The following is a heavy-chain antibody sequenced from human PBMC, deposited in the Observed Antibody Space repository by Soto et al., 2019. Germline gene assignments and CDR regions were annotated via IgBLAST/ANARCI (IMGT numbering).Heavy chain of an antibody. Sequence: ASVNVSCKASGYTFTSYDINWVRQATGQGLEWMGWMNPNSGNTGYAQKFQGRVTMTRNTSISTAYMELSSLRSEDTAVYYCARGVAAAGMFYYYYGMDVWGQGTTVTVSS. D-gene: IGHD6-13*01. J-gene: IGHJ6*02. CDR2: MNPNSGNT. V-gene: IGHV1-8*01. CDR3: ARGVAAAGMFYYYYGMDV. CDR1: GYTFTSYD.